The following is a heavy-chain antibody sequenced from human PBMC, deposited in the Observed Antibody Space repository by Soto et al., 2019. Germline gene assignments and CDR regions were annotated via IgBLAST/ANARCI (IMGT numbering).Heavy chain of an antibody. CDR1: GGSISSYY. V-gene: IGHV4-59*01. CDR2: IYYSGNT. D-gene: IGHD6-13*01. J-gene: IGHJ4*02. CDR3: ARLADSGSSVDY. Sequence: PSETLSLTCTVSGGSISSYYCSWIRQPPWKGLEWIGYIYYSGNTNYNPSLKSRVTISVDTSKNQFSLKLSSVTAADTAVYYCARLADSGSSVDYWGQGTLVTVCS.